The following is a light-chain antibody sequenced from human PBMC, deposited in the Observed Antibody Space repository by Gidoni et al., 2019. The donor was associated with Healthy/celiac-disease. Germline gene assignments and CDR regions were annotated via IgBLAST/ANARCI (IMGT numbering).Light chain of an antibody. Sequence: EIVFTQSPGTLSLSPGERATLSCRASQSVSSSYLAWYQQKPGQAPRLLIYVASSRATGIPDRFSGSGSWTDFTRTISRLEPEDFAVYYCQQYGSSPLTFGGGTKVEIK. J-gene: IGKJ4*01. CDR2: VAS. V-gene: IGKV3-20*01. CDR1: QSVSSSY. CDR3: QQYGSSPLT.